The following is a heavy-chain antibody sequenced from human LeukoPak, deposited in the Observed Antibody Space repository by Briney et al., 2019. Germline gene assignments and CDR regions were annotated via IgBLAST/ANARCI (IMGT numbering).Heavy chain of an antibody. D-gene: IGHD3-16*01. J-gene: IGHJ4*02. V-gene: IGHV3-66*01. CDR1: GFTVSTNY. Sequence: GGSLRLSCAASGFTVSTNYVSWVRQAPGKGLEWVSVIYRHGGTAYADSVQGRFSISRDNSKNTVDLQMNSLRAEDTAVYYCARDVIYASEIYSYGDYWGQGTLVTVSS. CDR2: IYRHGGT. CDR3: ARDVIYASEIYSYGDY.